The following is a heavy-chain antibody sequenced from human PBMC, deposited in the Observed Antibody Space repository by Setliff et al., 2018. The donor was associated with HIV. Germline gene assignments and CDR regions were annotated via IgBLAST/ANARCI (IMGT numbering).Heavy chain of an antibody. D-gene: IGHD4-17*01. CDR2: LNDRGHI. Sequence: SETLSLTCAMYGGSFGDYYWNWIRQAPGKGLEWIAELNDRGHINYNPSLKSRVTILQDTSKRQFSLRMTSVTAADTAVYYCAIFFVTSVTTQDHWGQGTLVTVSS. CDR1: GGSFGDYY. V-gene: IGHV4-34*01. CDR3: AIFFVTSVTTQDH. J-gene: IGHJ4*02.